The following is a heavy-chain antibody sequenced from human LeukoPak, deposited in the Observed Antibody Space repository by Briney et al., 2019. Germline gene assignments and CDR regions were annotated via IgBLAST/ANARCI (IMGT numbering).Heavy chain of an antibody. CDR2: ISSSGSTI. CDR3: ARDFVGAFDY. CDR1: GFTFSIYE. J-gene: IGHJ4*02. D-gene: IGHD1-26*01. V-gene: IGHV3-48*03. Sequence: GGSLRLSCAASGFTFSIYEMNWVRQAPGKGLEWVSYISSSGSTIYYADSVKGRFTISRDNAKNSLYLQMNSLRAEDTAVYYCARDFVGAFDYWGQGTLVAVSS.